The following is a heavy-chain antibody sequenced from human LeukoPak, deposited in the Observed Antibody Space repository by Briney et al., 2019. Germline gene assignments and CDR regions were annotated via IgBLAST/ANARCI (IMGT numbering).Heavy chain of an antibody. CDR1: GFTFSSYA. J-gene: IGHJ4*01. Sequence: GGSLRLSCAASGFTFSSYAMSWVRQAPGKGLEWVSAISGSGGSTYYADSVKGRFTISRDNSKNTLYLQMNSLRGEDTAVYYCARDPRQDNWNGVWXFDXWGXXXLVTVSS. CDR2: ISGSGGST. CDR3: ARDPRQDNWNGVWXFDX. V-gene: IGHV3-23*01. D-gene: IGHD1-1*01.